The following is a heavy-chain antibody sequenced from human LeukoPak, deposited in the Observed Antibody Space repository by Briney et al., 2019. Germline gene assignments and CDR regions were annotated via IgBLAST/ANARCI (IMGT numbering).Heavy chain of an antibody. CDR1: GGSISSSSYY. V-gene: IGHV4-39*07. J-gene: IGHJ4*02. Sequence: TSETLSLTCTVSGGSISSSSYYWGWIRQPPGKGLEWIGSIYYSGSTYYNPSLKSRVTLSVDTSKNQFSLRLSSVTAADTAVYYCARRTFGGVIAYWGQGTLVTVSS. CDR3: ARRTFGGVIAY. CDR2: IYYSGST. D-gene: IGHD3-16*02.